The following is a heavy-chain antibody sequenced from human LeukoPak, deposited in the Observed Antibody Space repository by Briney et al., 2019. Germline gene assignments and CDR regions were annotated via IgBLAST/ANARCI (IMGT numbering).Heavy chain of an antibody. CDR1: GYTFSSHG. D-gene: IGHD3-10*01. CDR3: AREGTAGRYYFDY. Sequence: ASVKVSCKASGYTFSSHGITWVRQAPGQGLEWMGWISANNGNTNYAQKPQGRVTVTTDTSTSIAYMELRSLRSDDTAVYYCAREGTAGRYYFDYWGQGTLVTVSS. V-gene: IGHV1-18*01. CDR2: ISANNGNT. J-gene: IGHJ4*02.